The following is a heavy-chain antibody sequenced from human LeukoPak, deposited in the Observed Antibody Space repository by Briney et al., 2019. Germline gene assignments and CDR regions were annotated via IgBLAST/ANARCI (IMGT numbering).Heavy chain of an antibody. J-gene: IGHJ4*02. CDR1: GYSFTSYW. Sequence: GESLKISCKASGYSFTSYWIGWVRQMPGIGLEWMGIIYPGDSDTRYSPSFQGQVTISADKSISTAYLQWSSLKASDTAMYYCARTYYDSSGYYVYWGQGTLVTVSS. CDR3: ARTYYDSSGYYVY. V-gene: IGHV5-51*01. D-gene: IGHD3-22*01. CDR2: IYPGDSDT.